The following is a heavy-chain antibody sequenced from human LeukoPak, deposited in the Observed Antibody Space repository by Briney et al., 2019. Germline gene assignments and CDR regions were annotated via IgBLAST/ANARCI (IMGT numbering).Heavy chain of an antibody. CDR1: GGSISSGDYY. CDR3: ARGEVWFGELLYGDRPGYFDY. CDR2: IYYSGST. D-gene: IGHD3-10*01. Sequence: PSETLSLTCTVSGGSISSGDYYWSWIRQPPGKGLEWIGYIYYSGSTYYNPSLKSRVTISVDTSKNQFSLKLSSVTAADTAVYYCARGEVWFGELLYGDRPGYFDYWGQGTLVTVSS. J-gene: IGHJ4*02. V-gene: IGHV4-30-4*01.